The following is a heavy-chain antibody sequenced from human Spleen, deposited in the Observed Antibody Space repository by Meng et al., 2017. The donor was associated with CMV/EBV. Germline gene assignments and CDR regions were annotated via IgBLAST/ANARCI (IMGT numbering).Heavy chain of an antibody. Sequence: VQCHRGGVVFVRPSWVLFFTGLVYGGSFSGYYWSWIRQPPGKGLEWIGEINHSGSTNYNPSLKSRVTISVDTSKNQFSLKLSSVTAADTAVYYCARASAYTYYYDSSRNPRAYFDYWGQGTLVTVSS. CDR2: INHSGST. V-gene: IGHV4-34*01. J-gene: IGHJ4*02. CDR1: GGSFSGYY. D-gene: IGHD3-22*01. CDR3: ARASAYTYYYDSSRNPRAYFDY.